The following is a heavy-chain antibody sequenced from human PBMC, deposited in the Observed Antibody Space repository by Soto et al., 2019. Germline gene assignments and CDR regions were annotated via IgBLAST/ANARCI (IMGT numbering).Heavy chain of an antibody. CDR2: INPNSGVT. J-gene: IGHJ6*03. CDR3: ARESGGATATLDYYYFYMDV. Sequence: QVQLVQSGAEVRKPGASVTVSCRSSGDSFNDYYIHWVRQAPGQGLEWMGWINPNSGVTKYAQKSQGWVSMTRDTSIRTVYMQLSRLRSDDTAVYYCARESGGATATLDYYYFYMDVWGTGTTVTVSS. CDR1: GDSFNDYY. D-gene: IGHD5-12*01. V-gene: IGHV1-2*04.